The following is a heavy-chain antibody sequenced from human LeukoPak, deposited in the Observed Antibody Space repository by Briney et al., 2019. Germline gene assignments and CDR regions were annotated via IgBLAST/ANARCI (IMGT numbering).Heavy chain of an antibody. CDR1: GFTFSSYA. CDR3: ARDLTSSRGDGYIPNWFDP. D-gene: IGHD5-24*01. J-gene: IGHJ5*02. CDR2: ISYDGSNK. V-gene: IGHV3-30-3*01. Sequence: PGGSLRLSCAASGFTFSSYAMSWVRQAPGKGLEWVAVISYDGSNKYYADSVKGRFTISRDNSKNTLYLQMNSLRAEDTAVYYCARDLTSSRGDGYIPNWFDPWGQGTLVTVSS.